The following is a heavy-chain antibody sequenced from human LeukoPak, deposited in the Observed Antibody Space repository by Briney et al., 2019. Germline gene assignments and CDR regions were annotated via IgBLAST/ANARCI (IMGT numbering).Heavy chain of an antibody. D-gene: IGHD1-26*01. CDR3: AAQVGATRY. CDR2: IYTSGST. V-gene: IGHV4-61*02. J-gene: IGHJ4*02. Sequence: PSETLSLTCTVSGGSISSGSYYWSWIRQPAGKGLEWIGRIYTSGSTNYNPSLKSRVTISVDTSKNQFSLKLSSVTAADTAVYYCAAQVGATRYWGQGTLVTVPS. CDR1: GGSISSGSYY.